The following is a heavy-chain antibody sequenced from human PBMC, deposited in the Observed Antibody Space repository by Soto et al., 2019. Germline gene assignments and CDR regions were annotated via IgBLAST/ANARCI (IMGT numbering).Heavy chain of an antibody. CDR2: IYYSGST. CDR3: ARTGYSSSWYSPRPRYMDV. CDR1: GGSISSSSYY. J-gene: IGHJ6*02. D-gene: IGHD6-13*01. V-gene: IGHV4-39*01. Sequence: PSETLSLTCTVSGGSISSSSYYWGWIRQPPGKGLEWIGSIYYSGSTYYNPSLKSRVTISVDTSKNQFSLKLSSVTAADTAVYYCARTGYSSSWYSPRPRYMDVWGQGTTVTVYS.